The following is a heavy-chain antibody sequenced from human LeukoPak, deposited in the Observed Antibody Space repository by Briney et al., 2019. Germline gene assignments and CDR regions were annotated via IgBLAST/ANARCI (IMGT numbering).Heavy chain of an antibody. D-gene: IGHD3-22*01. J-gene: IGHJ4*02. Sequence: SETLSLTCAVSGGSISSYYWSWIRQPPGKGLEWIGRIYTSGSTYYNPSLNSRVTMSVDTSKNQFSLKLTSVTAADTAVYYCARDAYYYDTSGYYLLDFWGQGTLVTVSS. V-gene: IGHV4-4*07. CDR1: GGSISSYY. CDR3: ARDAYYYDTSGYYLLDF. CDR2: IYTSGST.